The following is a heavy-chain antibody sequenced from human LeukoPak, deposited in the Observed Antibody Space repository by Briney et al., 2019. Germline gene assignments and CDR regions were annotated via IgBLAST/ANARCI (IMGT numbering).Heavy chain of an antibody. CDR2: ISYDGSNK. V-gene: IGHV3-30*18. CDR1: GFTFSSYG. CDR3: AKAWSGGTTVDY. D-gene: IGHD1-7*01. J-gene: IGHJ4*02. Sequence: PGRSLRLSCAASGFTFSSYGMHWVRQAPGKGLEWVAVISYDGSNKYYADSVKGRSTISRDNSKNTLYLQMNSLRAEDTAVYYCAKAWSGGTTVDYWGQGTLVTVSS.